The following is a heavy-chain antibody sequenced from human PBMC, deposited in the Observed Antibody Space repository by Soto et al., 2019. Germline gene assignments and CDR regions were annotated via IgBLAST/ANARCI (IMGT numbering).Heavy chain of an antibody. J-gene: IGHJ4*02. D-gene: IGHD1-26*01. V-gene: IGHV4-34*01. CDR3: ARGGRMSGRSPPDY. Sequence: QVQLQQWGAGLLKPSETLSLTCAVYGGSFSGYYWSWIRQPPGKGLEWIGEINHSGSTNYNPSLKSRVTISVDTSKNQFSLKLSSVTAADTAVYYCARGGRMSGRSPPDYWGQGTLVTVSS. CDR1: GGSFSGYY. CDR2: INHSGST.